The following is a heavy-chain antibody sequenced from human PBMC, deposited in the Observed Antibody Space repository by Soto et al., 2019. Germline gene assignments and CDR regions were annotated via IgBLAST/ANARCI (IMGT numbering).Heavy chain of an antibody. CDR2: IVVGSGNT. CDR3: AADRRNDFWSGVTKLYYYYGMDV. J-gene: IGHJ6*02. D-gene: IGHD3-3*01. V-gene: IGHV1-58*01. CDR1: GFTFSSSA. Sequence: SVKVSCEASGFTFSSSAVQWVRQARVQRLEWIGWIVVGSGNTNYAQMFQERVTITRDMSTSTAYMELSSLRSEDTAVYYCAADRRNDFWSGVTKLYYYYGMDVWGQGTTVTVSS.